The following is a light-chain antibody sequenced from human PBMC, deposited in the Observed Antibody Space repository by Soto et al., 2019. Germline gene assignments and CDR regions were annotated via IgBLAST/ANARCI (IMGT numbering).Light chain of an antibody. CDR2: EVS. CDR1: SSDVGGYDY. CDR3: SSYAGSSTYV. J-gene: IGLJ1*01. Sequence: QSALTQPPSASGSPGQSVTTSCTGTSSDVGGYDYVSWYQQHPGKAPKLMIYEVSKRPSGVPDRFSGSKSGNTASLTVSGLQAEDEAEYYCSSYAGSSTYVFGTGTKVTVL. V-gene: IGLV2-8*01.